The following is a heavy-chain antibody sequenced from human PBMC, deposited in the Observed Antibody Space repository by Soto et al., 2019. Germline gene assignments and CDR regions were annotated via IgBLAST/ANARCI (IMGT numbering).Heavy chain of an antibody. CDR2: INTDGSST. CDR1: GFTFSSFW. CDR3: AKRGVDTFGLSY. J-gene: IGHJ4*02. D-gene: IGHD3-10*01. Sequence: EVQLVESGGGLVQRGGSLRLSCAVSGFTFSSFWMHWVRQAPGEGLVWVSCINTDGSSTSYADSVKGRFTISRDNAKNTLYLQMNSLRVEDTAMYYCAKRGVDTFGLSYWGQGTLVTVSS. V-gene: IGHV3-74*01.